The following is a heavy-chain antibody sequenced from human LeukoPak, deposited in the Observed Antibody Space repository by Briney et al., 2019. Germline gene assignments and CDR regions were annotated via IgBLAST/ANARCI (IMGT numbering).Heavy chain of an antibody. D-gene: IGHD4-17*01. CDR3: ARADTVTTSFDI. V-gene: IGHV1-2*02. Sequence: ASVKVSCKASGYTFTGYYMHWVRRAPGQGLEWMGWINPNSGGTNYAQKFQGRVTMTRDTSISTAYMELSRLRSDDTAVYYCARADTVTTSFDIWGQGTMVTVSS. J-gene: IGHJ3*02. CDR1: GYTFTGYY. CDR2: INPNSGGT.